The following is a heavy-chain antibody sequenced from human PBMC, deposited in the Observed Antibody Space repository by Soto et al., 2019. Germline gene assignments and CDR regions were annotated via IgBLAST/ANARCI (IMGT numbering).Heavy chain of an antibody. Sequence: QVQLVQSGAEMKRPGASVKVPCKSFGYTFTGYYIHWVRQAPGQGLEWMGWLNPDSGGTDYAEKFEDWLTMTRDTSIGTAYMELSRLKSDDTAIYYCVRGMTYNQPPRDAFDIWGQGTLVTVSS. J-gene: IGHJ3*02. CDR3: VRGMTYNQPPRDAFDI. CDR2: LNPDSGGT. V-gene: IGHV1-2*04. CDR1: GYTFTGYY. D-gene: IGHD1-1*01.